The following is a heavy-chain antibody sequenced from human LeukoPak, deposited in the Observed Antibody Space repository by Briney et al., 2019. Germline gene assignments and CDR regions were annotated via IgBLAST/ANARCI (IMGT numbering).Heavy chain of an antibody. CDR1: GFTYSSYS. Sequence: GGSLRLXCAASGFTYSSYSMNWVRLAPGKGLEWVSYISSSSRTIYYADSVKGRFTISRDNAKNSLYLQMNSLRAEDTAVYYCARDLYEMCADYWGQGTLVTVSS. CDR3: ARDLYEMCADY. V-gene: IGHV3-48*01. J-gene: IGHJ4*02. CDR2: ISSSSRTI. D-gene: IGHD2/OR15-2a*01.